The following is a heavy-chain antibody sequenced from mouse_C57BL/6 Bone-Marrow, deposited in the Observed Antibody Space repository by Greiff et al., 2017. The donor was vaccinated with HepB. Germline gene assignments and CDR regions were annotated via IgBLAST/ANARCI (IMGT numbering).Heavy chain of an antibody. Sequence: VKLQQPGAELVKPGASVKLSCKASGYTLTSYWMQWVKQRPGQGLEWIGEIDPSDSYTNYNQKFKGKATLTVDTSSSTADMQLSSLTSEDSAVYYCARWSSSGYVHYFDYWGQGTTLTVSS. CDR1: GYTLTSYW. V-gene: IGHV1-50*01. D-gene: IGHD3-2*02. CDR3: ARWSSSGYVHYFDY. CDR2: IDPSDSYT. J-gene: IGHJ2*01.